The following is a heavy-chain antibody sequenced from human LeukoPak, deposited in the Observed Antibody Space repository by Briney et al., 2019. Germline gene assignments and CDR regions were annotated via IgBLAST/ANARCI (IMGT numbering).Heavy chain of an antibody. Sequence: GGSLRLSCAAPGFTVSNNYMSWVRLAPGKGLEWVSVLYSGGSSYYADSVKGRFTISRDNSRNTLYLQMNGLRAEDTAVYYCATRFSYTSSWSSFDYWGQGTLVTVSS. CDR3: ATRFSYTSSWSSFDY. CDR2: LYSGGSS. V-gene: IGHV3-53*01. CDR1: GFTVSNNY. D-gene: IGHD6-13*01. J-gene: IGHJ4*02.